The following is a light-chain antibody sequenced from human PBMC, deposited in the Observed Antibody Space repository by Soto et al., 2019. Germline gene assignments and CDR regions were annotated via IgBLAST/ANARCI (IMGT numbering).Light chain of an antibody. CDR1: QSVSSY. J-gene: IGKJ1*01. CDR2: DAS. CDR3: QQRSNWPVP. Sequence: EIVLTQSPATLSLSPGERATVSCRASQSVSSYLAWYQQKPGQAPRLLIYDASSRATGIPARFSGSGSETEFTLTISSLEPEDFAVYYCQQRSNWPVPFGQGTRVEIK. V-gene: IGKV3-11*01.